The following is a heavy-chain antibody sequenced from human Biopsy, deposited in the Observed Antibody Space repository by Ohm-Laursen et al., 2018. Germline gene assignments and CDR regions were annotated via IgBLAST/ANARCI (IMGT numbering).Heavy chain of an antibody. Sequence: TLSLTWVVYGGSFSDYYWSWIRQPPGKGLEWIGNIYYDGITYYNPSLKSRVAMSVDTSKNQFSLRLTSVTAADTAVYYCARVAGGYAYYYGMDVWGQGTTVIVSS. CDR2: IYYDGIT. CDR3: ARVAGGYAYYYGMDV. CDR1: GGSFSDYY. D-gene: IGHD5-12*01. V-gene: IGHV4-59*04. J-gene: IGHJ6*02.